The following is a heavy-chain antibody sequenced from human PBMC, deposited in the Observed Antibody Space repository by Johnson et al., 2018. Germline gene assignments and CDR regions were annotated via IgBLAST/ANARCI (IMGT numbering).Heavy chain of an antibody. CDR1: EFTVSDND. V-gene: IGHV3-53*02. Sequence: EVQLLETGGGLIRPGGSLRLACAPSEFTVSDNDVSWVRQAPGKGLEWVSIIYSGSSVKYGGSAKGRFTISRDKSKNTVYLQMNSLRVEDTALYYCTRDRWARTTFEAFDIWGQGTMVIVSA. D-gene: IGHD1-1*01. J-gene: IGHJ3*02. CDR3: TRDRWARTTFEAFDI. CDR2: IYSGSSV.